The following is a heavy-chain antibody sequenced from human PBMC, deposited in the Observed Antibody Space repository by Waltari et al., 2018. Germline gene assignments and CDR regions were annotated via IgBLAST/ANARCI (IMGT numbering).Heavy chain of an antibody. V-gene: IGHV3-66*02. CDR1: GFTVSSNY. D-gene: IGHD3-16*01. J-gene: IGHJ4*02. CDR2: IYSGGST. Sequence: EVQVVESGGGLVQPGGSLRLSCAASGFTVSSNYMIWVRQPPGKGLGWVSTIYSGGSTYYADSLRGRFTISRDNSKNTLYLQMNSLTPEDSAVYYCARELPSGGGVGDYWGQGTLVTVSS. CDR3: ARELPSGGGVGDY.